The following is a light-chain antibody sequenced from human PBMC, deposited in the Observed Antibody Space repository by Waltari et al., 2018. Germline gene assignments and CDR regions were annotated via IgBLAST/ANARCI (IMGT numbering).Light chain of an antibody. J-gene: IGLJ2*01. V-gene: IGLV1-47*01. Sequence: QSVLTQPPSASGTPGQRVTISCSGSSPNLGSNYVYWYQQLPGTAPKLLIYRNNQRPSGVPDRFSGSKSGTSASLAISGLRSDDEADYYCATWDDSLSGPVFGGGTKVTVL. CDR1: SPNLGSNY. CDR2: RNN. CDR3: ATWDDSLSGPV.